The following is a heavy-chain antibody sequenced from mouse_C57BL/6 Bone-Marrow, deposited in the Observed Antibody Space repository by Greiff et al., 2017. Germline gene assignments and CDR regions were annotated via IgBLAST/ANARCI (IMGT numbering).Heavy chain of an antibody. V-gene: IGHV1-76*01. CDR1: GYTFTDYY. J-gene: IGHJ2*01. CDR3: ARDTSRYFDY. Sequence: QVQLQHSGAELVRPGASVKLSCKASGYTFTDYYINWVKQRPGQGLEWIARIYPGSGNTYYNEKFKGKATLTAEKSSSTAYMQLSSLTSEDSAVYFCARDTSRYFDYWGQGTTLTVSS. CDR2: IYPGSGNT.